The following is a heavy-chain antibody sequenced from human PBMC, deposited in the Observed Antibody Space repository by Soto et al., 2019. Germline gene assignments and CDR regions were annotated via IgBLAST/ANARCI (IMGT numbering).Heavy chain of an antibody. CDR2: IKSKTDGGTT. J-gene: IGHJ4*02. CDR3: TTEGDYDFWSGYYQQGY. Sequence: EVQLVESGGGLVKPGGSLRLSCAASGFTFSNAWMNWVRQAPGKGLEWVGRIKSKTDGGTTDYAAPVKGRFTISRDDLKNTLYLKMNSLKTEDTAVYYCTTEGDYDFWSGYYQQGYWGQGTLVTVSS. CDR1: GFTFSNAW. V-gene: IGHV3-15*07. D-gene: IGHD3-3*01.